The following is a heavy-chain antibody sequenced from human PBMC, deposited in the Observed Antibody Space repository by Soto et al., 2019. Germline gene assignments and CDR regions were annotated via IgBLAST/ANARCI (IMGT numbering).Heavy chain of an antibody. Sequence: PVGSLRLSCAASGFTFSSYGMHWVRQAPGKGLEWVAVISYDGSNKYYADSVKGRFTISRDNSKNTLYLQMNSLRAEDTAVYYCAKDGDPGYCSGSSCYYFDYWGQGTLVTVSS. CDR2: ISYDGSNK. CDR1: GFTFSSYG. D-gene: IGHD2-15*01. CDR3: AKDGDPGYCSGSSCYYFDY. J-gene: IGHJ4*02. V-gene: IGHV3-30*18.